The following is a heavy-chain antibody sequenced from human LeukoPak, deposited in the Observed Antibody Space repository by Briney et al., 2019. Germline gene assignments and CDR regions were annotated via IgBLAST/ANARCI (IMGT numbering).Heavy chain of an antibody. CDR3: ARDWYHAIDY. CDR2: VSGSGGST. D-gene: IGHD2-2*01. CDR1: GFTFSSYG. J-gene: IGHJ4*02. Sequence: GGSLRLSCAASGFTFSSYGMSWVRQAPGKGLEWVSAVSGSGGSTYYADSVKGRFTISRDNSKNTLYLQMNSLRAEDTAVYYCARDWYHAIDYWGQGTLVAVSS. V-gene: IGHV3-23*01.